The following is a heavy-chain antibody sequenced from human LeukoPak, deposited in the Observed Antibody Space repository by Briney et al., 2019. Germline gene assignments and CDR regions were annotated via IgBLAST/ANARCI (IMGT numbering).Heavy chain of an antibody. J-gene: IGHJ6*02. CDR2: ISYDGSNK. CDR1: GFTFSSYA. Sequence: EGSLRLSCAASGFTFSSYAMHWVRQAPGKGLEWVAVISYDGSNKYYADSVKGRFTISRDNSKNTLYLQMNSLRAEDTAVYYCASGYRGPYYYGMDVWGQGTTVTVSS. D-gene: IGHD5-12*01. CDR3: ASGYRGPYYYGMDV. V-gene: IGHV3-30-3*01.